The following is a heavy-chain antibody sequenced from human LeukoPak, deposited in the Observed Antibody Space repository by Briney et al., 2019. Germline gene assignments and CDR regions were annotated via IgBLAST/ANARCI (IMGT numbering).Heavy chain of an antibody. J-gene: IGHJ4*02. CDR3: AKYPYGSGSYSHVDY. V-gene: IGHV3-23*01. CDR1: GFYFANYA. D-gene: IGHD3-10*01. CDR2: TVGGGSPNT. Sequence: GGSLRLSCAASGFYFANYAMSWVRQAPGKGLEWVSATVGGGSPNTYHADSVKGRFTISRDNSKNTLFLQMNSLRAEDTAIYYCAKYPYGSGSYSHVDYWGQGTLVTVSS.